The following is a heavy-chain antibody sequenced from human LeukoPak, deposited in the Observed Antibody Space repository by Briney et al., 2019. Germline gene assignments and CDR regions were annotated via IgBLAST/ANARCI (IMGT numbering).Heavy chain of an antibody. CDR1: GYTFTSHW. CDR2: IDARSGIT. D-gene: IGHD2-15*01. J-gene: IGHJ5*02. Sequence: ASVKISCKASGYTFTSHWMHWARQAPGQGLEWMAIIDARSGITSYAQNFQDRVTLTRDTSTSTVYMEVSSLRSEDTAIYYCARDHSLEDRTWWFDPWGQGTLVIVSS. CDR3: ARDHSLEDRTWWFDP. V-gene: IGHV1-46*01.